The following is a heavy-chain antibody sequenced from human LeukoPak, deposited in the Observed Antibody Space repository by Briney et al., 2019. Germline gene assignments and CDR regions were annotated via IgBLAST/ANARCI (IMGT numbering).Heavy chain of an antibody. J-gene: IGHJ4*02. Sequence: SXTXXLTCXVSXXSISSSSYYWGWLRQPPGKGLEWIGSSYYSGSIYYNPSLKSRITISVDTSKNQFSLKLSSVTAADTAVYYCARGYGGYGYRVGTLDYWGQGTLVTVSS. V-gene: IGHV4-39*07. CDR1: XXSISSSSYY. D-gene: IGHD5-12*01. CDR3: ARGYGGYGYRVGTLDY. CDR2: SYYSGSI.